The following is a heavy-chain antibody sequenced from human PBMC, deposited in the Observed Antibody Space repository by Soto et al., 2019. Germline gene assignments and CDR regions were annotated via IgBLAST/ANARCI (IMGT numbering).Heavy chain of an antibody. Sequence: QVQLVQSGAEVKKPGASVNVSCKASGYSFHTYAISWVRQAPGQGLEWVGWISGYNGNTNYAQKFQGRVTLNTDTSTKTAFMELRSLTGDDTAVYYCAREYGMDVWGQGTTVTVSS. CDR1: GYSFHTYA. CDR2: ISGYNGNT. J-gene: IGHJ6*02. V-gene: IGHV1-18*01. CDR3: AREYGMDV.